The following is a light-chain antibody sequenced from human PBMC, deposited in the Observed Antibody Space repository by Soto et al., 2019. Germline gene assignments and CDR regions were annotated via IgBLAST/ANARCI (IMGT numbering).Light chain of an antibody. J-gene: IGKJ4*01. Sequence: DIQMTQSPSSLSASVGDRVTITCRASQSISSYLNWYQQKPGKASKLLIYAASSLQSGVPSRFSGSGSGTDFTLTISSLQPEDFATYYCQQSYSTPWVTFGGGTKVEIK. CDR3: QQSYSTPWVT. V-gene: IGKV1-39*01. CDR2: AAS. CDR1: QSISSY.